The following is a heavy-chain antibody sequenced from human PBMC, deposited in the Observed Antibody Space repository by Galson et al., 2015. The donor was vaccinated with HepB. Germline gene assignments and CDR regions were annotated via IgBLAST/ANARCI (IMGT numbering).Heavy chain of an antibody. Sequence: LRLSCAASGFTFSSYAMHWVRQAPGKGLEWVEVISYDGSNKYYADSVKGRFTISRDNSKNTLYLQMNSLRAEDTAVYYCARPGYQLLSYYFDYWGQGTLVTVSS. J-gene: IGHJ4*02. V-gene: IGHV3-30-3*01. CDR1: GFTFSSYA. D-gene: IGHD2-2*01. CDR3: ARPGYQLLSYYFDY. CDR2: ISYDGSNK.